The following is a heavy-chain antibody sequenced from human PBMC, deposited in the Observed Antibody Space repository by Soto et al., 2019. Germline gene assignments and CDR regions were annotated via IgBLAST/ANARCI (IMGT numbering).Heavy chain of an antibody. J-gene: IGHJ6*03. D-gene: IGHD3-3*01. CDR1: GGSISSYY. V-gene: IGHV4-59*01. Sequence: QVQLQEWGPGLVKPSETLSLTCTVSGGSISSYYWSWIRQPPGKGLEWIGYIYYSGSTNYNPSLKRRGTISVDTSKNQFPLKLSSVTAADAAVYYCARGSDFWSGYNYFYYYHMDVWGKGTTVTVSS. CDR3: ARGSDFWSGYNYFYYYHMDV. CDR2: IYYSGST.